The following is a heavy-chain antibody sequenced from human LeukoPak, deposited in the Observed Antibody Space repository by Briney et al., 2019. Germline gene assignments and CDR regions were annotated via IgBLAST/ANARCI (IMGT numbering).Heavy chain of an antibody. CDR2: TSSNGDNT. Sequence: PGGSLRLSCAASGFTFSTYVMHWVRQAPGKGLEYVSATSSNGDNTYYADSVKGRFTISRDNSKNTLYLQMSSLRADDTAVYYCVRGTGYWGQGTLVTVS. CDR3: VRGTGY. J-gene: IGHJ4*02. V-gene: IGHV3-64D*06. CDR1: GFTFSTYV.